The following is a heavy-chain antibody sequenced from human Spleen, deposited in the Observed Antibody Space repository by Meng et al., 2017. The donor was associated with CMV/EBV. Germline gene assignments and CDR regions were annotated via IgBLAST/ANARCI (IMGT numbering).Heavy chain of an antibody. V-gene: IGHV3-30-3*01. CDR3: AKETGTPPGAFLDY. CDR1: GFTLSAYA. Sequence: SGFTLSAYAMHWVRQVPGKGLEWVTVISFDGSNEYYADSVKGRFTISRDNSKNTVYLQMNSLRPEDTAVYYCAKETGTPPGAFLDYWGQGTLVTVSS. J-gene: IGHJ4*02. CDR2: ISFDGSNE. D-gene: IGHD3-3*02.